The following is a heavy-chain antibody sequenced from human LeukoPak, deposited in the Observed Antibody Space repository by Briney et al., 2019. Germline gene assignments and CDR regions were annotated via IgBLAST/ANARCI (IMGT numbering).Heavy chain of an antibody. J-gene: IGHJ4*02. CDR3: ARQGGYPFDY. Sequence: SETLSLTCTVSGGSIYSYYWAWIRQPPGKGLEWIGSIYYSGSTYYNPSLKSRVTISVDTSKNQFSLKLSSVTAADTAVYYCARQGGYPFDYWGQGTLVTVSS. CDR2: IYYSGST. V-gene: IGHV4-39*01. CDR1: GGSIYSYY. D-gene: IGHD5-12*01.